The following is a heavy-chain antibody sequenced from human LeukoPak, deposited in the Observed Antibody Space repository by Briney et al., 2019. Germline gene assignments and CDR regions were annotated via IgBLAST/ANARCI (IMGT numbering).Heavy chain of an antibody. CDR1: GFTFSNYN. Sequence: PGGSLRLSCAASGFTFSNYNMNWVRQPPGKGLQWVSYISSSSNIIYYADSVKGRFTISRDNAENSLFLQMNSLRAEDTAVYYCARDFAREFTIDYWGQGTLVTVSS. J-gene: IGHJ4*02. D-gene: IGHD3-10*01. V-gene: IGHV3-48*01. CDR2: ISSSSNII. CDR3: ARDFAREFTIDY.